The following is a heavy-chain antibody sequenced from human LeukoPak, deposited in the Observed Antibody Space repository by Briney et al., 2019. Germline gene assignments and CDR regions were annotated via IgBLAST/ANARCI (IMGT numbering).Heavy chain of an antibody. CDR2: IYHSGST. V-gene: IGHV4-30-2*02. CDR3: ARKVTVTTDESYYYYGMDV. J-gene: IGHJ6*02. D-gene: IGHD4-11*01. Sequence: SETLSLTCAVSGGSISSGGYSWSWIRQPPGKGLEWIGYIYHSGSTNYNPSLKSRVTISVDTSKNQFSLKLSSVTAADTAVYYCARKVTVTTDESYYYYGMDVWGQGTTVTVSS. CDR1: GGSISSGGYS.